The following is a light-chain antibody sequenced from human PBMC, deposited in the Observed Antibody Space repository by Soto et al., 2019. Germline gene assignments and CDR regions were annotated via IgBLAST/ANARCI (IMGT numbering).Light chain of an antibody. CDR3: QQLNTYPLT. CDR2: AAS. Sequence: DIQLTQSPSFLSASVGDRATITCRASQGISSYLAWYQQKPGKAPNLLIYAASTLESGVPSRFSGSESGTEFTLTISSRQPEDFATYYCQQLNTYPLTFGGGTKVEIK. J-gene: IGKJ4*01. CDR1: QGISSY. V-gene: IGKV1-9*01.